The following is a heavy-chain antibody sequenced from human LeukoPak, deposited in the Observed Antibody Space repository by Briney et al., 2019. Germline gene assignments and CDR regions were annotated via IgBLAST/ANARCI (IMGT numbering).Heavy chain of an antibody. V-gene: IGHV3-23*01. CDR2: ISGSGASK. J-gene: IGHJ4*02. Sequence: GGSLRLSXAASGFTFSSYAMGWVRQAPGKGLEWVSVISGSGASKFYSDSVKGRFTISRDTSKNTLYLQMNSLKVEDTAVYYCAKDSRIWGRRPYYFDYWGQGTLVTVSS. D-gene: IGHD7-27*01. CDR3: AKDSRIWGRRPYYFDY. CDR1: GFTFSSYA.